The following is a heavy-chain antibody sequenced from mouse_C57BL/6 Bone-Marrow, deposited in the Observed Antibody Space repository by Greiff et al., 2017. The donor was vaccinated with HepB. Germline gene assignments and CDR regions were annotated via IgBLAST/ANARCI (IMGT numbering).Heavy chain of an antibody. CDR2: IWGVGST. CDR1: GFSLTSYG. Sequence: VKLQESGPGLVAPSQSLSITCTVSGFSLTSYGVDWVRQSPGKGLEWLGVIWGVGSTKYNSALKSRLSISKDNSKSQVFLKMNSLQTDDTAMYYCASNYGDAMDYWGQGTSVTVSS. J-gene: IGHJ4*01. CDR3: ASNYGDAMDY. D-gene: IGHD1-1*01. V-gene: IGHV2-6*01.